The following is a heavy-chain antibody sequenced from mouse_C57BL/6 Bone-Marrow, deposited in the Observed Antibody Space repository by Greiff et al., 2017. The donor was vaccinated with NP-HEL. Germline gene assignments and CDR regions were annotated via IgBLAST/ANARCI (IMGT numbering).Heavy chain of an antibody. CDR3: ARSYYGSVDAMDY. CDR2: IDPSDSYT. V-gene: IGHV1-50*01. Sequence: QVQLQQPGAELVKPGASVKLSCKASGYTFTSYWMQWVKQRPGQGLEWIGEIDPSDSYTNYNQKFKGKATLTVDTSSSTAYMQLSSLTSEDSAVYYCARSYYGSVDAMDYWGQGTSVTVSS. CDR1: GYTFTSYW. D-gene: IGHD1-1*01. J-gene: IGHJ4*01.